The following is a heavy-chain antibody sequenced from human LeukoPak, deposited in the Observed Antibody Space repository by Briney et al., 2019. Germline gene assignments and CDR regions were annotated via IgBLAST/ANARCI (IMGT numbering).Heavy chain of an antibody. CDR1: GFTFSSYS. D-gene: IGHD6-6*01. Sequence: PGGSLRLSCAASGFTFSSYSMNWVRQAPGKGLEWVSYISSSSSTKYYADSVKGRFTISRDNAKNSLYLQMNSLRAEDTAVYYCARDRSSSSGRAFDIWGQGTMVTVSS. CDR3: ARDRSSSSGRAFDI. J-gene: IGHJ3*02. CDR2: ISSSSSTK. V-gene: IGHV3-48*04.